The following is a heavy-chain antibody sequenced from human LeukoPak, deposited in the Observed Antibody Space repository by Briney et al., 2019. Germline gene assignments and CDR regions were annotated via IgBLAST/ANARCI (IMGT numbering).Heavy chain of an antibody. CDR2: IYTSGST. D-gene: IGHD2-15*01. CDR1: GGSISSGSYY. V-gene: IGHV4-61*02. J-gene: IGHJ6*03. CDR3: ARSFFSGDYMDV. Sequence: PSQTLSLTCTVSGGSISSGSYYWSWIRQPAGKGLEWIGRIYTSGSTNYNPSLKSRVTISVDTSKNQVSLKVSSVTAADTAVYYCARSFFSGDYMDVWGKGTTVTVSS.